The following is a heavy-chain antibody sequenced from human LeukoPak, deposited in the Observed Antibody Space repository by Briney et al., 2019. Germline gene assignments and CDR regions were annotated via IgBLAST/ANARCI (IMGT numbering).Heavy chain of an antibody. D-gene: IGHD2-15*01. CDR3: AKEHMAAAVYYFDY. J-gene: IGHJ4*02. CDR2: INPSSGNT. Sequence: GGSLRLSCAASGFTFTNYAMSWVRQAPGKGLEWVSSINPSSGNTYYADSVKGRFTISGDTSKNTLYLQMNSLRAEDTAVYYCAKEHMAAAVYYFDYWGQGTLVTVSS. V-gene: IGHV3-23*01. CDR1: GFTFTNYA.